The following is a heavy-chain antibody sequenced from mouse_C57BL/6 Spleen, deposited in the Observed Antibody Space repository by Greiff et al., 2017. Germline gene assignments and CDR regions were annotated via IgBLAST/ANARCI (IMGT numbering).Heavy chain of an antibody. CDR3: AKGITTVPD. J-gene: IGHJ2*01. CDR2: IYPGDGDT. D-gene: IGHD1-1*01. V-gene: IGHV1-82*01. Sequence: QVQLKQSGPELVKPGASVKISCKASGYAFSSSWMNWVKQRPGKGLEWIGRIYPGDGDTNYNGKFKGKSTLTVDKSSSTAYMQLSSLTSEDSAVYYCAKGITTVPDWGQGTTLTVSS. CDR1: GYAFSSSW.